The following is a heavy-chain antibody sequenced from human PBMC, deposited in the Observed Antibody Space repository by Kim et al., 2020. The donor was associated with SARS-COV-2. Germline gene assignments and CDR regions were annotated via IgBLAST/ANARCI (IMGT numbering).Heavy chain of an antibody. CDR2: INSDGSST. CDR3: ARDIYLPGLLWFGGMDV. D-gene: IGHD3-10*01. CDR1: GFTFSSYW. V-gene: IGHV3-74*01. J-gene: IGHJ6*02. Sequence: GGSLRLSCAASGFTFSSYWMHWVRQAPGKGLVWVSRINSDGSSTSYADSVKGRFTISRDNAKNTLYLQMNSLRAEDTAVYYCARDIYLPGLLWFGGMDVWGQGTTVTVSS.